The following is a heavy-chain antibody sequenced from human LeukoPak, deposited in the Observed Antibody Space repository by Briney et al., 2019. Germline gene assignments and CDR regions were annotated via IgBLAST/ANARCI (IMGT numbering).Heavy chain of an antibody. CDR3: ARDTSTCDFDI. CDR2: INPNNGGT. CDR1: GYTFTDYY. D-gene: IGHD3-16*01. V-gene: IGHV1-2*02. J-gene: IGHJ3*02. Sequence: ASVKVTFKASGYTFTDYYIHWVRQAPGQGLECMGWINPNNGGTNYAQKFQGRVTMTRDTSISTAYMEVSSLRSDDTAVYYCARDTSTCDFDIWGQGTMVTVSS.